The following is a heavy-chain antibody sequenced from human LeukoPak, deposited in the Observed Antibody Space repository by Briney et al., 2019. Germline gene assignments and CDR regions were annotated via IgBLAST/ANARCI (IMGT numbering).Heavy chain of an antibody. J-gene: IGHJ4*02. D-gene: IGHD4-17*01. CDR1: GGSISSGGYY. CDR3: ARVYGDYAYLDY. V-gene: IGHV4-31*03. CDR2: IDYSGST. Sequence: PSQTLSLTCTVSGGSISSGGYYWSWIRQHPGKGLGWIGYIDYSGSTYYSPSLKSRVSISVDTSKNQFSLKVTSVTAADTAVYYYARVYGDYAYLDYWGQGTLVTVSS.